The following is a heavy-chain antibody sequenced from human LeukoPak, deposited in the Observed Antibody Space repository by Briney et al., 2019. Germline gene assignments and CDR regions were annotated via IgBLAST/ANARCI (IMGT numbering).Heavy chain of an antibody. V-gene: IGHV3-30-3*01. CDR1: GFTFNTYT. Sequence: GGSLRLSCAASGFTFNTYTMNWVRQAPGKGLEWVAVISYDGSNKYYANSVKGRFTISRDNSKNTLYVQMDSLRAEDTAVYYCARESKESYGSSFYFWGQGTLVTVSS. CDR2: ISYDGSNK. J-gene: IGHJ4*02. D-gene: IGHD3-10*01. CDR3: ARESKESYGSSFYF.